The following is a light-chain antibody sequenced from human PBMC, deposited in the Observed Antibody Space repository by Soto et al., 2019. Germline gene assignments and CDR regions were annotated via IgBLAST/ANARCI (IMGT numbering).Light chain of an antibody. CDR1: RSNIGSNA. CDR3: AAWDDSLNARGV. J-gene: IGLJ3*02. V-gene: IGLV1-44*01. CDR2: NDN. Sequence: QSVLTQPPSASGTPGQRVTISCSGSRSNIGSNAVSWYQQLPGTAPKLLIYNDNQRPSGVPDRFSASKSGTSASLAISGLQSEDDADYYCAAWDDSLNARGVFGGGTQLTVL.